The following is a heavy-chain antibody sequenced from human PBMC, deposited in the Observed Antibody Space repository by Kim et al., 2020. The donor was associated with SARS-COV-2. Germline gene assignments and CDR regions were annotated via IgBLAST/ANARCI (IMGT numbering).Heavy chain of an antibody. CDR1: GFTFSSYV. J-gene: IGHJ4*02. CDR2: IRGSGGST. Sequence: GGSLRLSCAASGFTFSSYVMSWVRQAPGKGLEWVSGIRGSGGSTYYADSVKGRFTVSRDNSKNTLYLQMNSLRGEDTAVYYCAKTHYGGINSEYWGQGTLVTVSS. D-gene: IGHD4-17*01. V-gene: IGHV3-23*01. CDR3: AKTHYGGINSEY.